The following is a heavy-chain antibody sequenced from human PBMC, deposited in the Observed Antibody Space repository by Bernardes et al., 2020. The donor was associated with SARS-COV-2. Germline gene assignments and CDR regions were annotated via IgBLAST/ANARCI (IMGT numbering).Heavy chain of an antibody. Sequence: SEPLPLTCTVSGGSISSGGYYWSWLRQHPGKGLEWIGYIYYSGSTYYNPSLKSRVTISVDTSKNQFSLKLSSVTAADTAVYYCAIASVGSGYTYLIWGQGTMVTVSS. D-gene: IGHD3-3*01. CDR3: AIASVGSGYTYLI. J-gene: IGHJ3*02. V-gene: IGHV4-31*03. CDR2: IYYSGST. CDR1: GGSISSGGYY.